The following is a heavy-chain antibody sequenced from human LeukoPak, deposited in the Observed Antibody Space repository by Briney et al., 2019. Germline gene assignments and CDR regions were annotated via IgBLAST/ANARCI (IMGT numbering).Heavy chain of an antibody. CDR2: ISWNSETI. D-gene: IGHD6-19*01. Sequence: PGGSLRLSCAASGFTFDDHAMHWVRQAPGKGLEWVAGISWNSETIGYADSVKGRFTISRDNAKNSLYLQMHTLRAEDTALYYCAKDKDAWGSSGWYKSDYWGQGTLVTVFS. V-gene: IGHV3-9*01. CDR1: GFTFDDHA. J-gene: IGHJ4*02. CDR3: AKDKDAWGSSGWYKSDY.